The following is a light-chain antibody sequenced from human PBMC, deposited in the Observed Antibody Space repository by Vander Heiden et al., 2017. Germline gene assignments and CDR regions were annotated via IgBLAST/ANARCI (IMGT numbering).Light chain of an antibody. CDR1: QSVSNC. V-gene: IGKV3D-11*02. CDR2: DAS. J-gene: IGKJ2*01. Sequence: EIVLTQSPATLSLSPGERATFSCRASQSVSNCLARYQQKPGQAPRLLIYDASNRATGIPARFSRAGPRTDFTLTMSSLDPEDFVLYYCQQRSAWAPTFGPGTKLE. CDR3: QQRSAWAPT.